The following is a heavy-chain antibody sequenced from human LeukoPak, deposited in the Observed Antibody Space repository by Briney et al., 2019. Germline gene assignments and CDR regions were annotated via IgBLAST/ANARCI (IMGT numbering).Heavy chain of an antibody. CDR2: IQADGSEK. V-gene: IGHV3-7*01. J-gene: IGHJ6*02. Sequence: GGSLRLSCAASGFNFSRFHMSWVRQTPGKGLEWVAYIQADGSEKNYVDSVKGRFTISRDNAKNSLYLQMNSLRAEDTAVYYCARDAYTAMVVQYYYGMDVWGQGTTVTVSS. CDR1: GFNFSRFH. D-gene: IGHD5-18*01. CDR3: ARDAYTAMVVQYYYGMDV.